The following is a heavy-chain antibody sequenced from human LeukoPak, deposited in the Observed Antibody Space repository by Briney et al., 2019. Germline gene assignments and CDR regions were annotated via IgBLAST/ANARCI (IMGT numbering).Heavy chain of an antibody. CDR3: ARGGQKESEGSGSYYTPIDY. CDR2: INHSGST. Sequence: SETLSLTCAVYGGSFSGYYWSWIRQPPGKGLEWIGEINHSGSTNYNPSLKSRVTISVDTSKNQLSLKLSSVTAADTAVYYCARGGQKESEGSGSYYTPIDYWGQGTLVTVSS. J-gene: IGHJ4*02. V-gene: IGHV4-34*01. D-gene: IGHD3-10*01. CDR1: GGSFSGYY.